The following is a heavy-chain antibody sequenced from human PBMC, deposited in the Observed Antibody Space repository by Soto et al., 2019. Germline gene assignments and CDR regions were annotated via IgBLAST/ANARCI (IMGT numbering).Heavy chain of an antibody. CDR2: ISSNGGST. V-gene: IGHV3-64*01. CDR3: ARLGAAVAVVDV. D-gene: IGHD6-19*01. CDR1: RFTFGSYA. J-gene: IGHJ6*02. Sequence: WGSLRVSCAASRFTFGSYAMHWVRQAPGKGLEYVSAISSNGGSTYYANSVKGRFTISRDNSKNTLYLQMGSLRAEDSAVYYCARLGAAVAVVDVWGQGTTVTVAS.